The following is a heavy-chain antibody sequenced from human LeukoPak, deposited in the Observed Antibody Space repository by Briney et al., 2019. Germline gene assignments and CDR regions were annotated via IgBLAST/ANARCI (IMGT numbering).Heavy chain of an antibody. Sequence: SETLSLTCAVYGGSFSGYYWSWIRQPPGKGLEWIGEIKHSGSTNYNPSLKSRVTISVDTSKNQFSLKLSSVPAADTAVYYCARGDRDGYNRWGQGTLVTVSS. D-gene: IGHD5-24*01. V-gene: IGHV4-34*01. CDR3: ARGDRDGYNR. J-gene: IGHJ4*02. CDR1: GGSFSGYY. CDR2: IKHSGST.